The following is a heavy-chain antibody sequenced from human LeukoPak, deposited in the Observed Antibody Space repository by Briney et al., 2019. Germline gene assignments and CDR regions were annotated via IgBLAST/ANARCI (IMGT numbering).Heavy chain of an antibody. V-gene: IGHV3-21*01. Sequence: GGSLRLSCAASGFTFSSYSMNWVRQAPGKGLEWVSSISSSSSYIYYADSVKGRFTISRDNAKNSLYPQMNSLRAEDTAVYYCARDREGGATLDYWGQGTLVTVSS. CDR3: ARDREGGATLDY. CDR1: GFTFSSYS. CDR2: ISSSSSYI. J-gene: IGHJ4*02. D-gene: IGHD1-26*01.